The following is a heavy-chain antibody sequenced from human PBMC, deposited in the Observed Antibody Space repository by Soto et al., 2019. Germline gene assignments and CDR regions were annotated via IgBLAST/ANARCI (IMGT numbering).Heavy chain of an antibody. Sequence: QVQMQESGPGLVKPSETLSLTCTVSGASLNSYYWNWIRQPPGGGLEWLGFISYGGTTNYIPSLRSRVALSIDPSKNQFSPKLTSVTAADTAVYYCATRTALPHYSSRGLDVCDQGATVTVSS. CDR3: ATRTALPHYSSRGLDV. V-gene: IGHV4-59*01. CDR1: GASLNSYY. CDR2: ISYGGTT. J-gene: IGHJ6*02. D-gene: IGHD2-15*01.